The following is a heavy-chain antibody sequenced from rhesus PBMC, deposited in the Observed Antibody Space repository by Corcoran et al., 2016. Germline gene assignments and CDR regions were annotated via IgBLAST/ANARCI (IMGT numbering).Heavy chain of an antibody. CDR1: GGSISSNY. CDR3: SGGTRRGLRVVWSLDV. D-gene: IGHD2-39*02. Sequence: QLQLQESGPGLVKPSETLSLTCAVSGGSISSNYWSWIRQPPGKGLEWIGRISGSGGRTANNHSLNTRISIATVTSNNQFSSKLRTLTAADTALLYWSGGTRRGLRVVWSLDVWGRGVLVIVSS. CDR2: ISGSGGRT. J-gene: IGHJ5-2*02. V-gene: IGHV4-173*01.